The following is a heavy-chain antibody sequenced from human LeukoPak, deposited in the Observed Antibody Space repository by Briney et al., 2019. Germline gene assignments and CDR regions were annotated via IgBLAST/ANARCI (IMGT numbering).Heavy chain of an antibody. J-gene: IGHJ5*02. D-gene: IGHD1-26*01. CDR1: GFTFSSYG. V-gene: IGHV3-30*02. CDR3: AKDPSSGSYYPNWFDP. CDR2: IRYDGSNK. Sequence: PGGSLRLSCAASGFTFSSYGMHWVRQAPGKGLEWVALIRYDGSNKYYADSVKGRFTISRDNSKNTLYLQMNSLRAEDTAVYYCAKDPSSGSYYPNWFDPWGQGTLVTVSS.